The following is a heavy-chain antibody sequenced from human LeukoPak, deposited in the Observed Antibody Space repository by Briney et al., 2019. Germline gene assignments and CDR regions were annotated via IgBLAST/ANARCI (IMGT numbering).Heavy chain of an antibody. D-gene: IGHD5-24*01. Sequence: GGSLRLSCAASGFTFSSYAMSWVRQAPGKGLEWVSAISGSGGSTYYADSVKGRFTISRDNSKNTLYLQMNSLRAEDTAVYYCARDQWLQDAFDIWGQGTMVTVSS. CDR2: ISGSGGST. J-gene: IGHJ3*02. CDR3: ARDQWLQDAFDI. V-gene: IGHV3-23*01. CDR1: GFTFSSYA.